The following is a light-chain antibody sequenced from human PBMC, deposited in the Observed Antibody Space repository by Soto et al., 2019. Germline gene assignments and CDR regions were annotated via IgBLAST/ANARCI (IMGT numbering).Light chain of an antibody. CDR2: EDD. Sequence: SYELTQPPSVSVSPGQTASITCSGDKLGDKFACWYQQKPGRSPMLVIYEDDKRPSGIPERFSGSNSGNTATLTISGTQAMDEADYYCQAWDSSLRVFGGGTKLTVL. CDR1: KLGDKF. J-gene: IGLJ3*02. V-gene: IGLV3-1*01. CDR3: QAWDSSLRV.